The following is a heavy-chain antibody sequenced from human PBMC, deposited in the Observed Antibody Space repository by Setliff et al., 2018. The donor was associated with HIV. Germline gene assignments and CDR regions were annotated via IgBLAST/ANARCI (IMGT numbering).Heavy chain of an antibody. CDR3: VSLPASYDFWSGDYRDWYFDV. D-gene: IGHD3-3*01. Sequence: SETLSLTCTVSGVSISSGTYYWGWVRRPPGKGLEWIGSIYHSGSTYYNPPLKSRVTIPVDTSNNQFSLKLNSVTAADTAVYYCVSLPASYDFWSGDYRDWYFDVWGRGTLVTVSS. CDR1: GVSISSGTYY. CDR2: IYHSGST. V-gene: IGHV4-39*01. J-gene: IGHJ2*01.